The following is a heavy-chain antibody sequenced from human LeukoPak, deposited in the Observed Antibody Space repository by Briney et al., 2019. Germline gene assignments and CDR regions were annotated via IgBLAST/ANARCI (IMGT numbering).Heavy chain of an antibody. D-gene: IGHD3-16*01. J-gene: IGHJ4*02. CDR3: AGHTSGRAWGDFDY. CDR1: SGSTSNLH. Sequence: SETLSLTCTVSSGSTSNLHWSWLRRPQGKGLEWIAYMYYGGSSNFNTSLKSRATISVDPSKNQLSLRLSSVTAADTAVYSCAGHTSGRAWGDFDYWGQGGLVIVSS. CDR2: MYYGGSS. V-gene: IGHV4-59*08.